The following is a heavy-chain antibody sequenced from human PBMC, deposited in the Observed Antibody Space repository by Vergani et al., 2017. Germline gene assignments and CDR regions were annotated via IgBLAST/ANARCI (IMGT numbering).Heavy chain of an antibody. Sequence: QVQLVESGGGVVQPGRSLTLSCAASGFTFSSYGMHWVRQAPGKGLEWVAVISYDGSNKYYADSVKGRFTISRDNSKNTLYLQMNSLRAEDTAVYYCGIAAAGTYYYYYMDVWGKGTTVTVSS. V-gene: IGHV3-30*03. CDR3: GIAAAGTYYYYYMDV. D-gene: IGHD6-13*01. CDR1: GFTFSSYG. CDR2: ISYDGSNK. J-gene: IGHJ6*03.